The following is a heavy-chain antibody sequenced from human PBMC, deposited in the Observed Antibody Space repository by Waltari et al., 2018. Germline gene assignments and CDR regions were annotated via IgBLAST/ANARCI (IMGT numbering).Heavy chain of an antibody. Sequence: QLQLQESGPGPVKPSEILSLTCTVSGDSVSSTNFFWGWIRQPPGKGPEWIASINDEGGTYYKTSLESRRTMSMDRSKNQFSLNLKAVTAEDTAKYYCARLVPTRSNSAGDYWGQGTLVTVSS. J-gene: IGHJ4*02. CDR3: ARLVPTRSNSAGDY. CDR2: INDEGGT. V-gene: IGHV4-39*01. D-gene: IGHD6-25*01. CDR1: GDSVSSTNFF.